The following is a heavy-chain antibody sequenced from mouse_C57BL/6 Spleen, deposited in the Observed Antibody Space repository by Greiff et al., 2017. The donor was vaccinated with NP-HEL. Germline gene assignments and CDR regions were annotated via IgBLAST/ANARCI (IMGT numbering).Heavy chain of an antibody. CDR2: IYPGDGDT. V-gene: IGHV1-80*01. Sequence: VKLQESGAELVKPGASVKISCKASGYAFSSYWMNWVKQRPGKGLEWIGQIYPGDGDTNYNGKFKGKATLTADKSSSTAYMQLSSLTSEDSAVYFCASPGSSRYYAMDYWGQGTSVTVSS. CDR3: ASPGSSRYYAMDY. CDR1: GYAFSSYW. D-gene: IGHD1-1*01. J-gene: IGHJ4*01.